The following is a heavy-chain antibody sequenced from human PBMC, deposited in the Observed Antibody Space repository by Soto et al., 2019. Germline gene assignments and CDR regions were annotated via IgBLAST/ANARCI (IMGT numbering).Heavy chain of an antibody. V-gene: IGHV3-21*01. D-gene: IGHD1-26*01. CDR3: ARPYSGSYSFGC. Sequence: PGGSLRLSCAASGLPFSSYNMNWVRQAPGKGLEWVSSITSTTSDIYYADSVKGRFTISRDNAKNSLYLHMNSLRAEDTAVYYCARPYSGSYSFGCWGQGTLVTVSS. J-gene: IGHJ4*02. CDR1: GLPFSSYN. CDR2: ITSTTSDI.